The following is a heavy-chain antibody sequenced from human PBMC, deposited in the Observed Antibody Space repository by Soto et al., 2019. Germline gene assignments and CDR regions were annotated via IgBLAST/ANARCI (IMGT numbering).Heavy chain of an antibody. Sequence: GGSLRLSCGASGFTFSDYYMSWIRQAPGKGLEWVSYISSSSSYTNYADSVKGRFTISRDNAKNSLYLQMNSLRAEDTAVYYCARDHSMTTGTTWAIYGMDVWGQGTTVTVSS. CDR3: ARDHSMTTGTTWAIYGMDV. V-gene: IGHV3-11*06. D-gene: IGHD4-4*01. CDR1: GFTFSDYY. J-gene: IGHJ6*02. CDR2: ISSSSSYT.